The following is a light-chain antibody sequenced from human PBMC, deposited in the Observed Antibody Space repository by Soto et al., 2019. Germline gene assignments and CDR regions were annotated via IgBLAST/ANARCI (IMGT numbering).Light chain of an antibody. V-gene: IGLV2-14*01. Sequence: QSALTQPASVSGSSGQSITISCTGTSSDVGGYNYVSWYQQHPGKAPKLMIYEVSNRPSGVSNRFSGSKSGNTASLTISGLQAEDEADYYCSSYTSSSSVYVFGTGTKLTVL. J-gene: IGLJ1*01. CDR2: EVS. CDR3: SSYTSSSSVYV. CDR1: SSDVGGYNY.